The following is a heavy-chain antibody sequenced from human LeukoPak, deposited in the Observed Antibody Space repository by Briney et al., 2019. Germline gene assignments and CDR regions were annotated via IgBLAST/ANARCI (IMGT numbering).Heavy chain of an antibody. D-gene: IGHD3-10*01. CDR1: GYTFTSYG. J-gene: IGHJ4*02. CDR3: ARDDGSGWNLDY. CDR2: ISAYNGHR. V-gene: IGHV1-18*01. Sequence: ASVKVSCKASGYTFTSYGISWVRQAPGQGLEWLGCISAYNGHRNYAQKVQGRVTVTTDTSTSTAYMELRSLRSDDTAVCYCARDDGSGWNLDYWGQGTLVTVSS.